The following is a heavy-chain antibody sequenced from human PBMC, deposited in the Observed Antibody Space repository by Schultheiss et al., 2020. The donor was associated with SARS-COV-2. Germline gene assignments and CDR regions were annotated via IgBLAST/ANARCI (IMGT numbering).Heavy chain of an antibody. J-gene: IGHJ4*02. CDR2: ISSSSSTI. V-gene: IGHV3-48*01. CDR1: GFTFSSYS. Sequence: GGSLRLSCAASGFTFSSYSMNWVRQAPGKGLEWVSYISSSSSTIYYADSVKGQFTISRDNAKNSLYLQMNSLRAEDTAVYYCARARDSYYDSSGYYLDYWGQGTLVTVSS. D-gene: IGHD3-22*01. CDR3: ARARDSYYDSSGYYLDY.